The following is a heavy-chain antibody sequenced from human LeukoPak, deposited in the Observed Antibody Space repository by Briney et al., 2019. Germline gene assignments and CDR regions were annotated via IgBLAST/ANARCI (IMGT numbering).Heavy chain of an antibody. D-gene: IGHD6-13*01. V-gene: IGHV4-30-4*01. CDR3: ARDRRQQPFDY. J-gene: IGHJ4*02. CDR2: IYYSGST. Sequence: SETLSLTCTVSGGPFSSGVSYWSWFRQPPGKGLEWIGYIYYSGSTYYNPSLKSRVTISVDTSKNQFSLKLSSVTAADTAVYYCARDRRQQPFDYWGQGTLVTVSS. CDR1: GGPFSSGVSY.